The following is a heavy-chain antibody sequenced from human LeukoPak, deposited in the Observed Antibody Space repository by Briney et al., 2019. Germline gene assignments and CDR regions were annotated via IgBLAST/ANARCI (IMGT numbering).Heavy chain of an antibody. CDR3: ATIPDYDSSGYYTHFDY. D-gene: IGHD3-22*01. CDR1: GGSVSSTSYY. V-gene: IGHV4-61*01. Sequence: SETLSLTCTVSGGSVSSTSYYWSWIRQPPGKGLECIGYIYYSGSTNYNPSLKSRVTISVDTSKNQFSLKLSSVTAADTAVYYCATIPDYDSSGYYTHFDYWGQGTLVTVSS. J-gene: IGHJ4*02. CDR2: IYYSGST.